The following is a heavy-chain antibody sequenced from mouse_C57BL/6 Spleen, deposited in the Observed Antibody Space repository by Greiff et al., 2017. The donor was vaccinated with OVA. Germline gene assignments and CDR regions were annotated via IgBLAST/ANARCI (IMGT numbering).Heavy chain of an antibody. CDR3: ARDPDTTVVASFDY. Sequence: EVHLVESGGGLVKPGGSLKLSCAASGFTFSSYAMSWVRQTPEKRLEWVATISDGGSYTYYPDNVKGRFTISRDNAKNNLYLQMSHLKSEDTAMYYCARDPDTTVVASFDYWGQGTTLTVSS. D-gene: IGHD1-1*01. CDR1: GFTFSSYA. CDR2: ISDGGSYT. V-gene: IGHV5-4*01. J-gene: IGHJ2*01.